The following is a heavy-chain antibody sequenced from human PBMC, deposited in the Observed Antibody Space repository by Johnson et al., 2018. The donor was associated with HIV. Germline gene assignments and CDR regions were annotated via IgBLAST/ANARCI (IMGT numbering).Heavy chain of an antibody. CDR2: ISGSDGAI. CDR3: ARSVNAGRPFDI. D-gene: IGHD2-8*01. V-gene: IGHV3-11*04. CDR1: GFTVSNNY. J-gene: IGHJ3*02. Sequence: QVQLVESGGGLVQPGGSLRLSCAASGFTVSNNYMNWIRQAPGKGLEWVSYISGSDGAIWYADSVKGRFTVSRDNAKNSFYLQMNSLRAEDTAVYYCARSVNAGRPFDIWGQGTLVTVSS.